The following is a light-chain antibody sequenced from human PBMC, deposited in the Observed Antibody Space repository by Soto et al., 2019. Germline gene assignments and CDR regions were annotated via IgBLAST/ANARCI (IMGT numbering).Light chain of an antibody. Sequence: EIVLTQSPATLSLSPGERATLSCRGSQSISSYLAWYQQKPGQAPRLLIYDASNRATGIPARFSGSGSGTDFTLTISSLEPEDFVIYYCQQRSNWPRMYTFGQGTKLEIK. CDR2: DAS. CDR3: QQRSNWPRMYT. J-gene: IGKJ2*01. CDR1: QSISSY. V-gene: IGKV3-11*01.